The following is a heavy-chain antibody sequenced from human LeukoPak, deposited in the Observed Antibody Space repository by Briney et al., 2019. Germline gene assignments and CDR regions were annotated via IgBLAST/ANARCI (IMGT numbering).Heavy chain of an antibody. J-gene: IGHJ6*03. V-gene: IGHV3-23*01. CDR3: AKFYGDYYYYYYMDV. CDR2: ISGSGGST. CDR1: GFTFSSYA. Sequence: AGGSLRLSCAASGFTFSSYAMSWVRQAPGKGLEWVSAISGSGGSTYYADSVKGRFTISRDNSKNTLYLQMNSLRAEDTAAYYCAKFYGDYYYYYYMDVWGKGTTVTVSS. D-gene: IGHD4-17*01.